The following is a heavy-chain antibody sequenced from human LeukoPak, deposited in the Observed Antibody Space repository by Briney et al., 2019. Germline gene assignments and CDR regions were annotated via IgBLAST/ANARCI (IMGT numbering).Heavy chain of an antibody. CDR3: AKGGIPTGPYYYFYYMDV. Sequence: GRSLRLSCVASGFTFSRNVLHWVRQAPGKGLEWVATISYDGNNKFHADSVKGRFTISRDNSRNTVYLQMDSLRPGDTAVYHCAKGGIPTGPYYYFYYMDVWGNGTTVTVSS. V-gene: IGHV3-30*01. J-gene: IGHJ6*03. CDR1: GFTFSRNV. CDR2: ISYDGNNK. D-gene: IGHD3/OR15-3a*01.